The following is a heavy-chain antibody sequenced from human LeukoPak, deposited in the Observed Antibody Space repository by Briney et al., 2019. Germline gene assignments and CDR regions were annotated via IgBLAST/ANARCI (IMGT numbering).Heavy chain of an antibody. V-gene: IGHV4-59*11. Sequence: PSETLSLTCTVSGGSISSHYWSWIRQPPGKGLEWIGYIYYSGSTNYNPSLKSRVTISVDTSKNQFSLKLSSVTAADTAVYYCAREPTRGTAAKAYGMDVWGQGTTVTVSS. D-gene: IGHD5-24*01. CDR2: IYYSGST. J-gene: IGHJ6*02. CDR3: AREPTRGTAAKAYGMDV. CDR1: GGSISSHY.